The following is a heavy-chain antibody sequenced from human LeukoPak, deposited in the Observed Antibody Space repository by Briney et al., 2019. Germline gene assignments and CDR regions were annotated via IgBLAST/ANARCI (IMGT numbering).Heavy chain of an antibody. CDR1: GFTFSSYS. CDR2: ISSSSSYI. CDR3: ARGDSPLGWYFDL. J-gene: IGHJ2*01. D-gene: IGHD3-16*01. V-gene: IGHV3-21*01. Sequence: PGGSLRLSCAASGFTFSSYSMNWARQAPGKGLEWVSSISSSSSYIYYADSVKGRFTISRDNAKNSLYLQMNSLRAEDTAVYYCARGDSPLGWYFDLWGRGTLVTVSS.